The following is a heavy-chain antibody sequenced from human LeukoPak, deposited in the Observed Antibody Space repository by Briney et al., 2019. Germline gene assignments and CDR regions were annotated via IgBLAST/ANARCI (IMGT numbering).Heavy chain of an antibody. D-gene: IGHD3-16*01. CDR1: GFTFSSYA. V-gene: IGHV3-30*02. Sequence: GGSLRLSCAASGFTFSSYAMHWVRQAPGKGLEWVAFIRSDGSHKYHADSVKGRFTISRDNSKNTLYLQMNSLRAEDTAVFYCAKDRDDYVWGSYLGAFDIWGQGTMVTVSS. CDR3: AKDRDDYVWGSYLGAFDI. J-gene: IGHJ3*02. CDR2: IRSDGSHK.